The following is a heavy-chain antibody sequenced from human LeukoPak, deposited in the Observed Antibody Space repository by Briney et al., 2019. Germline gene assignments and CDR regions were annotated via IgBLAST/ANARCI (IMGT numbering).Heavy chain of an antibody. V-gene: IGHV3-23*01. CDR1: GFTFSSYA. CDR2: ISGSGGCT. J-gene: IGHJ4*02. Sequence: GGSLRLSCAASGFTFSSYAMSWVRQAPGKGLEWVTAISGSGGCTYYADSVKGRFTISRDNSKSTLYLQMNSLRAEDTAVYYCAKDPRYSSSSSDYWGQGTLVTVSS. D-gene: IGHD6-13*01. CDR3: AKDPRYSSSSSDY.